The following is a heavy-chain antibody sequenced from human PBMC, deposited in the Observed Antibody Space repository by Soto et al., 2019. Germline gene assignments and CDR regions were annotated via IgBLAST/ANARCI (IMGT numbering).Heavy chain of an antibody. CDR3: XXXXXNLNWFDP. D-gene: IGHD4-4*01. Sequence: EVQLVESGGGLVQPGGSLRLSCAASGFTFSSYSMNWVRQAPGKGLEWVSYISSSSSTIYYADSVKGRFTISRDNAKXXXYXQXXXXXXEXTAVYYCXXXXXNLNWFDPWGQGTLVTVSS. V-gene: IGHV3-48*02. CDR2: ISSSSSTI. J-gene: IGHJ5*02. CDR1: GFTFSSYS.